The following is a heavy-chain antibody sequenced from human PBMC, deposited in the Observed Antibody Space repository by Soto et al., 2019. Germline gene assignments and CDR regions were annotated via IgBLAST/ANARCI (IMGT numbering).Heavy chain of an antibody. D-gene: IGHD3-16*01. J-gene: IGHJ4*02. CDR2: LSDNSNYI. Sequence: EVQLVESGGGLVKPGGSLRLSCAASGFTFSRYSMNWVRQAPGKGLEWVSSLSDNSNYIYYADSVKGRFTISRDNAKNSLYLQMNSLRVEDTAVYYCAKETGGGAALDYWGQGTLVTVSS. V-gene: IGHV3-21*01. CDR3: AKETGGGAALDY. CDR1: GFTFSRYS.